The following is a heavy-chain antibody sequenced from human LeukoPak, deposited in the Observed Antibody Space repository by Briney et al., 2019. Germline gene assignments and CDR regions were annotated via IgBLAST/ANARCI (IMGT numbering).Heavy chain of an antibody. J-gene: IGHJ5*02. Sequence: ASETLSLTCAVYGGSFSGYYWSWIRQPPGKGLEWIGEINHSGSTNYNPSLKSRVTISVDTSKNQFSLKLSSVTAADTAVYYCARGPPDIVVVPAAMGWFDPWGQGTLVTVSS. CDR3: ARGPPDIVVVPAAMGWFDP. V-gene: IGHV4-34*01. D-gene: IGHD2-2*01. CDR1: GGSFSGYY. CDR2: INHSGST.